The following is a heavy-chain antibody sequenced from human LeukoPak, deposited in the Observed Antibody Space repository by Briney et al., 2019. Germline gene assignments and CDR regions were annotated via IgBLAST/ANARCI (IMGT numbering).Heavy chain of an antibody. V-gene: IGHV3-21*01. CDR2: ISSSSSYI. CDR1: GSSFSNYA. Sequence: KAGGSLRLSCAASGSSFSNYAMSWVRQAPGKGLEWVSSISSSSSYIYYADSVKGRFTISRDNAKNSLYLQMNSLRAEDTAVYYCAREGVMFERLDSTYFDYWGQGTLVTVSS. D-gene: IGHD3-10*02. J-gene: IGHJ4*02. CDR3: AREGVMFERLDSTYFDY.